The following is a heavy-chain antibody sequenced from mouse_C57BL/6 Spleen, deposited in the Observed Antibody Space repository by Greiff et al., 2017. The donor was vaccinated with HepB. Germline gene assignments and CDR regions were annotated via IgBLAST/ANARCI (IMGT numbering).Heavy chain of an antibody. CDR2: INYDGSST. D-gene: IGHD2-5*01. CDR3: ARAYSNYVGAMDY. V-gene: IGHV5-16*01. CDR1: GFTFSDYY. J-gene: IGHJ4*01. Sequence: EVKLVESEGGLVQPGSSMKLSCTASGFTFSDYYMAWVRQVPEKGLEWVANINYDGSSTYYLDSLKSRFIISRDNAKNILNLQMSSLKSEDTATYYCARAYSNYVGAMDYWGQGTSVTVSS.